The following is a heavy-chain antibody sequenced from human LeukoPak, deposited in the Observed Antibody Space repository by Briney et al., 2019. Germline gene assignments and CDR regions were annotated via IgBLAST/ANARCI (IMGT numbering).Heavy chain of an antibody. CDR2: IKSKTDGGTT. J-gene: IGHJ6*02. Sequence: GGSLRLSCAASGFTFSNAWMSWVRQAPGKGLEWVGRIKSKTDGGTTDYAAPVKGRFTISRDDSKNTLYLQMNSLKTEDTAVYYCTSGPSSYSSSWYASYYYGMDVWGQGTTVTVSS. D-gene: IGHD6-13*01. V-gene: IGHV3-15*01. CDR3: TSGPSSYSSSWYASYYYGMDV. CDR1: GFTFSNAW.